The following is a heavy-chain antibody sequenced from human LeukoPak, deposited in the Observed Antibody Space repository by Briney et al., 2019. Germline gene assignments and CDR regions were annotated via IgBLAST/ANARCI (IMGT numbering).Heavy chain of an antibody. J-gene: IGHJ4*02. Sequence: SETLSLTCAVYGGSFSGYYWSWIRQPPGKGLEWIGEINHSGSTNYNPSLKSRVTISVDTSKNQFSLKLSSVTAADTAVYYCARGPRNNCCGSGSYYNLDYWGQGTLVTVSS. CDR2: INHSGST. D-gene: IGHD3-10*01. CDR1: GGSFSGYY. CDR3: ARGPRNNCCGSGSYYNLDY. V-gene: IGHV4-34*01.